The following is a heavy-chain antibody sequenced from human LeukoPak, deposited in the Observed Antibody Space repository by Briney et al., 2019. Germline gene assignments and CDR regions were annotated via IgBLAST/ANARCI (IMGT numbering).Heavy chain of an antibody. CDR3: ARAVGATLLYYFDY. J-gene: IGHJ4*02. Sequence: ASVKVSCKGSGYTLSNHAFSWVRQAPGQGLEWMGWISAYNGNTNYAQKLQGRVTMTTDTSTSTAYMELRSLRSDDTAVYYCARAVGATLLYYFDYWGQGTLVTVSS. D-gene: IGHD1-26*01. CDR2: ISAYNGNT. V-gene: IGHV1-18*04. CDR1: GYTLSNHA.